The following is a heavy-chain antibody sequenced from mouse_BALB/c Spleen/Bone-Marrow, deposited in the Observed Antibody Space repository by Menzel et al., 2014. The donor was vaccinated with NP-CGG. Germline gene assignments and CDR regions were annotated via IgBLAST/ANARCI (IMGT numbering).Heavy chain of an antibody. J-gene: IGHJ4*01. CDR1: GYTFTSYY. CDR2: INPSNGGT. CDR3: TRYTYGDYPYYYAMDY. Sequence: VQLQQSGAELVKPWASVKLSCKASGYTFTSYYMYWVKQRPGQGLEWIGGINPSNGGTNFNEKFKSKATLTVDKSSSAAYMQLGSLTSEDSAVYYCTRYTYGDYPYYYAMDYWGQGTSVTVSS. D-gene: IGHD2-13*01. V-gene: IGHV1S81*02.